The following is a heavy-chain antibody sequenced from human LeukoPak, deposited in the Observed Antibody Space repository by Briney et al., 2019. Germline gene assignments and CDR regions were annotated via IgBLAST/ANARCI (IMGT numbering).Heavy chain of an antibody. J-gene: IGHJ4*02. D-gene: IGHD5-18*01. CDR1: GYTFTTFG. V-gene: IGHV1-18*01. CDR2: ISAYNGNT. Sequence: ASFKDDCKGSGYTFTTFGISGVRQATGQGLEWIGCISAYNGNTHYAQKLQGRVTMTTDTSTSTAYMELRSLRSDDTAVYYCAREGIQLWLDLSYWGQGTLVTVSS. CDR3: AREGIQLWLDLSY.